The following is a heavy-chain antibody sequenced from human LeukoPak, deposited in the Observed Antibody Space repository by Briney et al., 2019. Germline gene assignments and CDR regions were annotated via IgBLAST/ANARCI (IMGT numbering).Heavy chain of an antibody. V-gene: IGHV3-30-3*01. D-gene: IGHD2-2*02. CDR3: ARGGAVVPAAIQPQGDY. J-gene: IGHJ4*02. Sequence: PGRSLRLSCAASGFTFSNYAMHWVRQAPGKGLEWVAVISYDGSNKYYADSVKGRFTIPRDNSKNTLYLQMNSLRAEDTAVYYCARGGAVVPAAIQPQGDYWGQGTPVTVSS. CDR2: ISYDGSNK. CDR1: GFTFSNYA.